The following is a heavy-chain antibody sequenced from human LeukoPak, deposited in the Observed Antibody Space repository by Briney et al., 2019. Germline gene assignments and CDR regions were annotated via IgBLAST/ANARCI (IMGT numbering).Heavy chain of an antibody. Sequence: GGSLRLSCAASGFTFSSYWMHWVRQAPGKGLVWVSRINSDGSSTSYADSVKGRFTISRDNAKKTLYLQMNSLRAEDTAVYYCATITSYSSGWLAYFDYWGQGTLVTVSS. J-gene: IGHJ4*02. CDR1: GFTFSSYW. D-gene: IGHD6-19*01. V-gene: IGHV3-74*01. CDR2: INSDGSST. CDR3: ATITSYSSGWLAYFDY.